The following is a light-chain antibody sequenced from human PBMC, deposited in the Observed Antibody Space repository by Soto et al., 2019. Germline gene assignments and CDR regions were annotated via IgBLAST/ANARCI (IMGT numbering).Light chain of an antibody. CDR2: YDS. CDR1: NIGRKS. Sequence: SYELTQPPSVSVAPGKTARITCGGNNIGRKSVHWYQQKPGQAPVLVIYYDSDRPSGIPERFSGSNSGNTATLTISRVEAGDEADYYCQVWDSSSDQYVFGTGTKLTVL. V-gene: IGLV3-21*04. CDR3: QVWDSSSDQYV. J-gene: IGLJ1*01.